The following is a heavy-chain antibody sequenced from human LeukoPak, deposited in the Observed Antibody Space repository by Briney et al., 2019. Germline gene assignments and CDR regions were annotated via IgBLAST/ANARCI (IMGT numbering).Heavy chain of an antibody. CDR3: AKRGIVIRAVIIVGFHKEAYYFDY. V-gene: IGHV3-23*01. D-gene: IGHD3-10*01. J-gene: IGHJ4*02. CDR2: ISDSGGST. CDR1: GITLSNYG. Sequence: GGSLRLSCAGSGITLSNYGMRWVRQAPGKGLEWVACISDSGGSTNYADSVKGRFTISRDNPKNTLYLQMNSLRAEDTAVYFCAKRGIVIRAVIIVGFHKEAYYFDYWGQGALVTVSS.